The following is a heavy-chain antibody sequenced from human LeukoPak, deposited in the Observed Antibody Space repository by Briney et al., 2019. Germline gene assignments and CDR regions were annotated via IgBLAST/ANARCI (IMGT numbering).Heavy chain of an antibody. CDR1: GGSISSGSYY. CDR3: AATSSDYVWGGYRHNYYYYMDV. CDR2: IYTSGST. V-gene: IGHV4-61*02. J-gene: IGHJ6*03. Sequence: SETLSLTCTVSGGSISSGSYYWRWIRQPAGTGLEWIGRIYTSGSTNYNPSLKSRVTISVDTSKNQFSLKLSSVTAADTAVYYCAATSSDYVWGGYRHNYYYYMDVWGKGTTVTISS. D-gene: IGHD3-16*02.